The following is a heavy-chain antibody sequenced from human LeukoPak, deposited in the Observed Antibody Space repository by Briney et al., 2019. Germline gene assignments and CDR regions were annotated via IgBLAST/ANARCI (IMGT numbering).Heavy chain of an antibody. V-gene: IGHV4-39*01. J-gene: IGHJ4*02. CDR2: IYYTGTT. CDR1: GDSISSRTYY. CDR3: ARPGGIAAAAPTY. D-gene: IGHD6-13*01. Sequence: SETLSLTCTVSGDSISSRTYYWGWIRQPPGKGLEWIGSIYYTGTTYFNPSLKSRVTISADTSKRQFSLNLSPVTAADTAVYYCARPGGIAAAAPTYWGQGTLVTVSS.